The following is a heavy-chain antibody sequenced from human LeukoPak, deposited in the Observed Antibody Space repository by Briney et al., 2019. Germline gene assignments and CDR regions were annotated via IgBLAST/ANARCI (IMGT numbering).Heavy chain of an antibody. CDR3: ARGGLGDSSGYDY. D-gene: IGHD3-22*01. CDR2: IYYSGTT. CDR1: GYSISSGYW. V-gene: IGHV4-38-2*02. J-gene: IGHJ4*02. Sequence: SETLSLTCTVSGYSISSGYWWGWIRQPPGKGLEWIGSIYYSGTTYSHPSLERRVTISVDTSKNQFSLKLTSMTAADTAVYYCARGGLGDSSGYDYWGQGTLVTVSS.